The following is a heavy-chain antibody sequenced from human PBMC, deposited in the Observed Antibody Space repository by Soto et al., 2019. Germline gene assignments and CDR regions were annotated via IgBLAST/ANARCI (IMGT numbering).Heavy chain of an antibody. CDR1: GFTFSSYA. CDR3: ARDETYCGGDCYSDPFDY. J-gene: IGHJ4*02. D-gene: IGHD2-21*02. CDR2: ISYDGSNK. V-gene: IGHV3-30-3*01. Sequence: QVQLVESGGGVVQPGRSLRLSCAASGFTFSSYAMHWVRQAPGKGLEWVAVISYDGSNKYYADSVKGRFTISRDNSKNTLYLKMNSLRAEDTAVYYCARDETYCGGDCYSDPFDYWGQGTLVTVSS.